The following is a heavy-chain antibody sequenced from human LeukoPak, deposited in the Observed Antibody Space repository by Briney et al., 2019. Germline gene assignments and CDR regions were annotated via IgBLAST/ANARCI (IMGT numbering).Heavy chain of an antibody. CDR3: ARASEQGRAFDL. V-gene: IGHV4-59*01. CDR2: IYHSGST. CDR1: GGSMSSYY. J-gene: IGHJ3*01. Sequence: AETLSLTCSVSGGSMSSYYWSWIRQSPGKGLEWIGYIYHSGSTDYNSSLKSRVTISEDTSKNQFSLRLTSVTAADTAVYYCARASEQGRAFDLWSQGTMVTVS. D-gene: IGHD1/OR15-1a*01.